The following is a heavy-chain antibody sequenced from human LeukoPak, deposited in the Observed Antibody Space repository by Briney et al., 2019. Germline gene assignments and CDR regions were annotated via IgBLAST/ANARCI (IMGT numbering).Heavy chain of an antibody. D-gene: IGHD3-22*01. V-gene: IGHV5-51*01. Sequence: GESLKISFKGSGYSFTTYWIGWVRQMPGKGLEWMGIIYPGDSDTRYSPSFQGQVTISADKSISTAYLQWSSLKASDTAMYYCARLAGYDSSGYYFVYWGQGTLVTVSS. CDR3: ARLAGYDSSGYYFVY. J-gene: IGHJ4*02. CDR1: GYSFTTYW. CDR2: IYPGDSDT.